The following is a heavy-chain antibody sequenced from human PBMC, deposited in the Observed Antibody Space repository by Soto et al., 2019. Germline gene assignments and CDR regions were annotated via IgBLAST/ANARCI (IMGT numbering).Heavy chain of an antibody. J-gene: IGHJ5*02. D-gene: IGHD1-26*01. CDR1: GGSVSSGSYY. V-gene: IGHV4-61*01. CDR3: ARVGRIVGAHHDRLAP. Sequence: PSETLSLTCTVSGGSVSSGSYYWSWIRQPPGKGLEWIGYIYYSGSTNYNPSLKSRVTISVDTSKNQFSLKLSSVTAADTAVYYCARVGRIVGAHHDRLAPWGQGTLVTVAS. CDR2: IYYSGST.